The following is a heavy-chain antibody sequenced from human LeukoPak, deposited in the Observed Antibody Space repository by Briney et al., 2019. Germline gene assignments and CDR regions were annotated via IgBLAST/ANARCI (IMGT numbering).Heavy chain of an antibody. CDR2: ISGSGVNT. CDR1: GFTFSSFA. Sequence: GGSLRLSCAASGFTFSSFALNWVRLAPGKGLEWVSAISGSGVNTYYADSVKGRFTISRDNSKNTLYLQMTNLRAADTAVYYCAKDLSRAVAADWFDPWDQGSLVTVSS. D-gene: IGHD6-19*01. V-gene: IGHV3-23*01. J-gene: IGHJ5*02. CDR3: AKDLSRAVAADWFDP.